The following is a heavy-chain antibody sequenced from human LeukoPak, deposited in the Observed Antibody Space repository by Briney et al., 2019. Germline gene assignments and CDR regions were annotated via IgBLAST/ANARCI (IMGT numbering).Heavy chain of an antibody. J-gene: IGHJ4*02. Sequence: GGSLRLSCAASGFTFSSYAMHWVRQAPGKGLEWVAVISYDGSNKYYADSVKGRFTISRDNSKNTLYLQMNSLRAEDTAVYYCAKDSGHIGGRAFDYWGQGTLVTVSS. CDR2: ISYDGSNK. CDR3: AKDSGHIGGRAFDY. V-gene: IGHV3-30*18. D-gene: IGHD2-15*01. CDR1: GFTFSSYA.